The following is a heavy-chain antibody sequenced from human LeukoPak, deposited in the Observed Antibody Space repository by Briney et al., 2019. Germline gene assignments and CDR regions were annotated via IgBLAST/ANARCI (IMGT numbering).Heavy chain of an antibody. CDR2: IKGDGSEI. J-gene: IGHJ4*02. CDR1: GFTFSSHW. D-gene: IGHD5-24*01. Sequence: PGGSLRFSCAASGFTFSSHWMSWVRQAPGKGLEWVANIKGDGSEILYVDSVKGRFTISRDNARNSLSLQMNSLRAEDTAVYYCARDWRDGYKTVFDYWGQGTMVTVSS. CDR3: ARDWRDGYKTVFDY. V-gene: IGHV3-7*01.